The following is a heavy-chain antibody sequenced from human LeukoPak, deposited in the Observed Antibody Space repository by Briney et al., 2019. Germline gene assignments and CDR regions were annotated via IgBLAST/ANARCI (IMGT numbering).Heavy chain of an antibody. CDR1: GYIFSTYY. CDR2: IDPNGGST. V-gene: IGHV1-46*01. J-gene: IGHJ4*02. CDR3: ARDLVLAAIRAGLDF. D-gene: IGHD5-24*01. Sequence: VASVKVSCKTSGYIFSTYYMHWVRQAPGQGLEWMGIIDPNGGSTIYAQKFQGRVTMTRDMSTSTVYMELSSLRSEDTAVYYCARDLVLAAIRAGLDFWGQGTLVTVSS.